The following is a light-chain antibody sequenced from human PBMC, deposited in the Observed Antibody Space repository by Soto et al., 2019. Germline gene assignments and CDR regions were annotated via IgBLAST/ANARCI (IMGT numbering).Light chain of an antibody. CDR1: SSDVGSYNY. CDR2: DVS. Sequence: QSALTQPASVSGSPGQSITISCTGTSSDVGSYNYVSWYQQHPGKAPKVMIYDVSSRPSGVSNRFSGSKYGSTASLTISGLQAEDEADYYCSSYTSSSLVIFGGGTKLTVL. CDR3: SSYTSSSLVI. V-gene: IGLV2-14*01. J-gene: IGLJ2*01.